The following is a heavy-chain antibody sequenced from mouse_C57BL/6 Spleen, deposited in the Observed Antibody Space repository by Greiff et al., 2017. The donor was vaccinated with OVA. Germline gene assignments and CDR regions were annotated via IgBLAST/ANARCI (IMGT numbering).Heavy chain of an antibody. V-gene: IGHV2-2*01. CDR3: ARDLTGTFYFDY. J-gene: IGHJ2*01. Sequence: QVQLQQSGPGLVQPSQSLSITCTVSGFSLTSYGVHWVRQSPGKGLAWLGVIWSGGSKDYNAAFISRLSISKDNSKSQVFFKMNSLQADDTAIYYCARDLTGTFYFDYWGQGTTLTVSS. CDR1: GFSLTSYG. CDR2: IWSGGSK. D-gene: IGHD4-1*01.